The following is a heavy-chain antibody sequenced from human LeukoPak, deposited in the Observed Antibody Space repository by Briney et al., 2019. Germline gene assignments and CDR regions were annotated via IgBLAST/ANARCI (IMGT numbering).Heavy chain of an antibody. V-gene: IGHV3-48*03. CDR1: GFTFSNYE. CDR2: ISSSGRTI. Sequence: PGGSLRLSCAASGFTFSNYEMNWVRQAPGKGLEWVSYISSSGRTIYYADSVKGRFTISRDNAKNSLYLQMNSLRDEDTAVYYCARGPGSSGYSYFYAMDVWGQGTTVTVSS. J-gene: IGHJ6*02. D-gene: IGHD6-25*01. CDR3: ARGPGSSGYSYFYAMDV.